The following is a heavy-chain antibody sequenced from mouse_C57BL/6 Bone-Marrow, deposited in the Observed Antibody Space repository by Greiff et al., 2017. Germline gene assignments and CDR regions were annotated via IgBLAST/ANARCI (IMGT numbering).Heavy chain of an antibody. CDR3: AREDYYGSSPYYFDY. Sequence: QVQLQQPGTELVKPGASVKLSCKASGYTFTSYWMHWVKQRPGQGLEWIGNISPSNGGTNYNEKFKSKATLTVDKSSSTAYMQLSSLTSEDSAVYYCAREDYYGSSPYYFDYWGQGTTLTVSS. D-gene: IGHD1-1*01. V-gene: IGHV1-53*01. J-gene: IGHJ2*01. CDR2: ISPSNGGT. CDR1: GYTFTSYW.